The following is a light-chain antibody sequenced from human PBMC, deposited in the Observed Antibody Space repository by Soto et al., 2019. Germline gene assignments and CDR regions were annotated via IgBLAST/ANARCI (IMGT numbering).Light chain of an antibody. CDR3: QQYYAVPRT. Sequence: DIVMTQSPDSLAVSLGERATINCKSSQSVLDRSNNKNYLAWYQQKPGQPPKPLIFWASTREFGLPDRFRGSGSGTDLTLTSSSLQAEDVALYFCQQYYAVPRTFGQGTKVEIK. CDR2: WAS. CDR1: QSVLDRSNNKNY. V-gene: IGKV4-1*01. J-gene: IGKJ1*01.